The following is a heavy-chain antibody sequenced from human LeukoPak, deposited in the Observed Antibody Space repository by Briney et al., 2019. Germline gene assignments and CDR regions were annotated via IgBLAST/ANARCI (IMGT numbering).Heavy chain of an antibody. J-gene: IGHJ4*02. CDR3: VRIDDY. D-gene: IGHD2-15*01. CDR2: IDHSGST. V-gene: IGHV4-34*01. Sequence: SETLSLTCAVYGGSFSGHYWSWIRQSPGEGLEWIGEIDHSGSTNYNPSLKSRVTISVDTSKNQFSLKLSSVTAADTAVYYCVRIDDYWGQGTLVTVSS. CDR1: GGSFSGHY.